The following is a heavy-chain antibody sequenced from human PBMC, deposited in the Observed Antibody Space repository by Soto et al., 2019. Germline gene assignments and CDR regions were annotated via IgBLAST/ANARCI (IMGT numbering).Heavy chain of an antibody. V-gene: IGHV3-64*01. CDR2: ISSNGGTT. Sequence: EVQLVESGGGLVQPGGSLRLSCAASGFTFSSYSMHWVRQAPGKGLEYVSAISSNGGTTSYANSVKGRFTISRDNSKKLLYLKMGRRRAENRAVYYGGGFRGDGIWPGGKGTLFTVPS. CDR1: GFTFSSYS. J-gene: IGHJ4*02. CDR3: GGFRGDGIWP. D-gene: IGHD2-21*02.